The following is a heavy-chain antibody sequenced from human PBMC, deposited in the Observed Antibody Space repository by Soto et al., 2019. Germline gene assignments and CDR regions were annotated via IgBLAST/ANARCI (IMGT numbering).Heavy chain of an antibody. CDR1: GFTFSDYA. D-gene: IGHD3-22*01. V-gene: IGHV3-23*01. J-gene: IGHJ4*01. CDR3: ATVVTLGRINRGYYFDY. CDR2: IDPGGFNT. Sequence: TGGSLRLSCAASGFTFSDYAMTLVRQAPGKGLEWVSGIDPGGFNTYYADSMKGRFTISRDNSKNTLYLQVNKLRVDDTAVYFCATVVTLGRINRGYYFDYWGLGTLVTVSS.